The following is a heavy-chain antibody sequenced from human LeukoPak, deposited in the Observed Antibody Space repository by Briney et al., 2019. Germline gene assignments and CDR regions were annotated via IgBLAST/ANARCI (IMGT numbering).Heavy chain of an antibody. V-gene: IGHV4-34*01. CDR1: GVSFSGYY. Sequence: PSETLSLTCAAYGVSFSGYYWSWIRQPPGKGLEWIGEINHSGSTNYNPSLKSRVTISVDTSKNQLSLKLSSVTAADTAVYYCARGCSSSLFDYWGQGTLVTVSS. CDR2: INHSGST. D-gene: IGHD6-6*01. J-gene: IGHJ4*02. CDR3: ARGCSSSLFDY.